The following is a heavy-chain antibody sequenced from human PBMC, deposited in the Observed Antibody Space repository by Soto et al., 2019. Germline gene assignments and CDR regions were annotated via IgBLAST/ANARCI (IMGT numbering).Heavy chain of an antibody. V-gene: IGHV4-59*01. Sequence: SETLSLTCTVSGGSISSYYWSWIRQPPGKGLEWIGYIYYSGSTNYNPSLKSRVTISVDTSKNQFSLKLSSVTAADTAVYYCARVPPFWSCYYGGGDYYCYYMDFRSKGTTVTVSS. D-gene: IGHD3-3*01. CDR1: GGSISSYY. CDR2: IYYSGST. J-gene: IGHJ6*03. CDR3: ARVPPFWSCYYGGGDYYCYYMDF.